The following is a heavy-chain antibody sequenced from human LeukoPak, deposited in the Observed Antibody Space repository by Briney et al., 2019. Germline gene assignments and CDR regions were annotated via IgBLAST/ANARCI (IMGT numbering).Heavy chain of an antibody. CDR3: AKGQKWELPLDF. CDR1: GFTFCSYA. J-gene: IGHJ4*02. D-gene: IGHD1-26*01. V-gene: IGHV3-23*01. CDR2: ISDSGRST. Sequence: PGGSLRLSCAASGFTFCSYAMTWVRQAPGKGLEWVSAISDSGRSTYYADSVKGRFTISRDISKSTLYLQMNSLRAEDTALYYCAKGQKWELPLDFWGQGTLVTVSS.